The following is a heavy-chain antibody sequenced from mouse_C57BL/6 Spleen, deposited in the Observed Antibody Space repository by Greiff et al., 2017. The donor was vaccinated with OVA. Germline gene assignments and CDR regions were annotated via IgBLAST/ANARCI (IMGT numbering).Heavy chain of an antibody. Sequence: QVQLKQPGAELVKPGASVKMSCKASGYTFTSYWITWVKQRPGQGLEWIGDIYPGSGSTNYNEKFKSKATLTVDTSSSTAYMQLSSLTSEDSAVYYCARWGVYYYGSSPPWFAYWGQGTLVTVSA. CDR2: IYPGSGST. CDR1: GYTFTSYW. CDR3: ARWGVYYYGSSPPWFAY. D-gene: IGHD1-1*01. J-gene: IGHJ3*01. V-gene: IGHV1-55*01.